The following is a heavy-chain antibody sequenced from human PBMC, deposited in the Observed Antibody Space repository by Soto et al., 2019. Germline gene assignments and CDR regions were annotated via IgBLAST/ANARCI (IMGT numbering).Heavy chain of an antibody. CDR1: GGSISSSSYY. D-gene: IGHD3-10*01. CDR2: IYYSGST. J-gene: IGHJ6*02. V-gene: IGHV4-39*01. Sequence: SETLSLTCTVSGGSISSSSYYWGWIRQPPGKGLEWIGSIYYSGSTYYNPSLKSRVTISVDTSKNQFSLKLSSVTAADTAVYYCAGGDYYYYGMDVWGQGTTVTAP. CDR3: AGGDYYYYGMDV.